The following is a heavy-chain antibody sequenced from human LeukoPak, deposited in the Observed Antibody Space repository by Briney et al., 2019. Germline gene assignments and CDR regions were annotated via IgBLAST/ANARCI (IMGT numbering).Heavy chain of an antibody. Sequence: SETLSLTCTVSGGSISSYYWSWNRQPPGKGLEWIGYIYYSGSTNYNPSLKSRVTISVDTSKNQFSLKLSSVTAADTAVYYCARDHRPYYDFWSGYKPFDIWGQGTMVTVSS. CDR3: ARDHRPYYDFWSGYKPFDI. V-gene: IGHV4-59*01. CDR1: GGSISSYY. J-gene: IGHJ3*02. D-gene: IGHD3-3*01. CDR2: IYYSGST.